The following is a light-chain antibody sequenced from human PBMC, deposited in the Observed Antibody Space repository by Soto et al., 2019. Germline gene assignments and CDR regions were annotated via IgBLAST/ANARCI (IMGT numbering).Light chain of an antibody. CDR2: AAS. Sequence: SVLTQSPGTLSLSPGEGATLSCRTSQSISSTYLAWYQQRPGQAPSRLIYAASSSATGIPDRFSGSGSGTDFTLTISRLEPEDFAVYYCQQYFGSLYTFGQGTKLEIK. CDR3: QQYFGSLYT. V-gene: IGKV3-20*01. CDR1: QSISSTY. J-gene: IGKJ2*01.